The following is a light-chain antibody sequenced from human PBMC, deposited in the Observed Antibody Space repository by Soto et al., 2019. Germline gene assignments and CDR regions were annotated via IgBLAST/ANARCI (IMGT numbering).Light chain of an antibody. CDR2: EGS. CDR1: SSDVGSYSL. V-gene: IGLV2-23*01. CDR3: CSYAGPKV. Sequence: QSALTQPASVSGSPGQSITISCTGTSSDVGSYSLVSWYQQHPGKAPKLMIYEGSKRPSGVSNRFSGSKSGNTASLTISGLQAEDEADYYCCSYAGPKVFGTGTKVTVL. J-gene: IGLJ1*01.